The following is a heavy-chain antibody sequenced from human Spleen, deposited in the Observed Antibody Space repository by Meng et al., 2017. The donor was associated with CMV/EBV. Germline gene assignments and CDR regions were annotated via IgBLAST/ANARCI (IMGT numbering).Heavy chain of an antibody. J-gene: IGHJ4*02. V-gene: IGHV4-61*01. CDR1: GGAVSSGSYY. CDR2: IYYSGST. Sequence: SETLSLTCTVSGGAVSSGSYYWSWIRQPPGKGLEWIGYIYYSGSTNYNPSLKSRVTISVDTSKNQFSLKLSSVTAADTAVYYCARGGYDFWSGYPLPYFDYWGQGTLVTVSS. D-gene: IGHD3-3*01. CDR3: ARGGYDFWSGYPLPYFDY.